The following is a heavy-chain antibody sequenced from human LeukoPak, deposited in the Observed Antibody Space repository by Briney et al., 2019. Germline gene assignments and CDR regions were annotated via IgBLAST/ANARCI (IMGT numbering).Heavy chain of an antibody. D-gene: IGHD3-22*01. Sequence: GGSLRLSCAASGFTFSSYWMSWVRQAPGKGLEWVANIKQDGSEKYYVDSVKGRFTISRDNAKNSLYLQMNSLRAEDTAVYYCARDGPRQWLFPTYYYYYMDVWGKGTTVTVSS. CDR3: ARDGPRQWLFPTYYYYYMDV. V-gene: IGHV3-7*01. CDR1: GFTFSSYW. CDR2: IKQDGSEK. J-gene: IGHJ6*03.